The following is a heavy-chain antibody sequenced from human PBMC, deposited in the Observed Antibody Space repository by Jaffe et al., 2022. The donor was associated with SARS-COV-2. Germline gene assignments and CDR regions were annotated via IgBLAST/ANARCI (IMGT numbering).Heavy chain of an antibody. CDR3: ATSPKGWFIPYGMDV. CDR2: IDPSNSYT. D-gene: IGHD2-15*01. Sequence: ELQLVQSGAEVKKPGESLRISCKGSGYIFSSYWINWVRQMPGKGLEWLGRIDPSNSYTNYSPSFQGHVTISGDKSFNTAYLQWSSLKASDTAMYYCATSPKGWFIPYGMDVWGQGTTVAVSS. V-gene: IGHV5-10-1*03. CDR1: GYIFSSYW. J-gene: IGHJ6*02.